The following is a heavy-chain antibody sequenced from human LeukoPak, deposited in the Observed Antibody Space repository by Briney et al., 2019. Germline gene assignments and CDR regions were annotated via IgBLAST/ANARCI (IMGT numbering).Heavy chain of an antibody. V-gene: IGHV3-48*03. CDR2: ISSSGSAI. J-gene: IGHJ4*02. CDR3: ATAVPFDY. CDR1: GFTFGSYE. D-gene: IGHD6-19*01. Sequence: QPGGSLRLSCAASGFTFGSYEMNWVRQAPGKGLEWVSYISSSGSAIYYADSVKGRFTISRDNAKNSLYLQMNSLRAEDTAVYYCATAVPFDYWGQGTLVTVSS.